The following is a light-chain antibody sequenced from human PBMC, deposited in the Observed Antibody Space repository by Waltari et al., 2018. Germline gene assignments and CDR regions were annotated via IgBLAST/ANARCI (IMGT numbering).Light chain of an antibody. J-gene: IGLJ3*02. CDR2: EVN. V-gene: IGLV2-8*01. CDR3: SSYAGSNHLV. Sequence: QSALTQPPSASGSPGPSVTISCTGTSSAVGGYNYVSWYQHHPGQAPKPMVYEVNKRPSGVPDRFSGSKSGNTASLTVSGLQAEDESDYYCSSYAGSNHLVFGGGTKLTVL. CDR1: SSAVGGYNY.